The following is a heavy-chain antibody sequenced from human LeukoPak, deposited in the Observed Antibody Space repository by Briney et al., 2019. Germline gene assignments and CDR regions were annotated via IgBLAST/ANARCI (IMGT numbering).Heavy chain of an antibody. V-gene: IGHV1-18*01. CDR1: SYSFTSYG. CDR2: ISPNDGNT. Sequence: ASVKVSCKASSYSFTSYGIIWVRQAPGQGLEWMGWISPNDGNTIYVQKLQGRVTMTTDTSTSTAYMDLRSLRSDDTAVYYCARDSDTAMVIYYGMDVWGQGTTVTVSS. CDR3: ARDSDTAMVIYYGMDV. J-gene: IGHJ6*02. D-gene: IGHD5-18*01.